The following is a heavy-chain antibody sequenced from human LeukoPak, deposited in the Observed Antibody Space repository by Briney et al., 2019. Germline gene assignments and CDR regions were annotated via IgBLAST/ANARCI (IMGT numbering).Heavy chain of an antibody. Sequence: GGSLRLSCAASGFTFSSYAMHWVRQAPGKGLEWVAVISYDGSNKYYADSVKGRFTISRDNSKNTLYLQMNSLRAEDTAVYYCARDHRYYDFWSGYFDYWGQGTLVTVSS. D-gene: IGHD3-3*01. CDR3: ARDHRYYDFWSGYFDY. V-gene: IGHV3-30-3*01. CDR1: GFTFSSYA. J-gene: IGHJ4*02. CDR2: ISYDGSNK.